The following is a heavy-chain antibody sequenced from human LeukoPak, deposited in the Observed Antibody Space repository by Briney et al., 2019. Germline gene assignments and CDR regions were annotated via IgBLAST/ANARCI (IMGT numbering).Heavy chain of an antibody. CDR2: INDSGST. V-gene: IGHV4-59*08. D-gene: IGHD6-19*01. Sequence: PSETLSLTCTVSGGSISSHYWNWIRQPPGKGLEWIGYINDSGSTNYNPSLKSRVTISVDTSKNQFSLKLRSVTAADTAMYYCARHEAGSGCFDYWGQGTLVTVSS. J-gene: IGHJ4*02. CDR1: GGSISSHY. CDR3: ARHEAGSGCFDY.